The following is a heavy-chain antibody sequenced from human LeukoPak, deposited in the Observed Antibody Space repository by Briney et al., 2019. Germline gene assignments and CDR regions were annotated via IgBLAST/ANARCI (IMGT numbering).Heavy chain of an antibody. D-gene: IGHD3-10*01. Sequence: SETLSLTCTVSGGSISSGGYSWSWIRQPPGKGLEWIGYIYHSGSTYYNPSLKSRVTISVDRSKNQFSLKLSSVTAADTAVYYCARGLVRGVPFDYWGQGTLVTVSS. J-gene: IGHJ4*02. CDR1: GGSISSGGYS. CDR2: IYHSGST. V-gene: IGHV4-30-2*01. CDR3: ARGLVRGVPFDY.